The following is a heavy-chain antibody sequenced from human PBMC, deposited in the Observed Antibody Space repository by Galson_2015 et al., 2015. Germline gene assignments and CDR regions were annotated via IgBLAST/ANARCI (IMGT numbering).Heavy chain of an antibody. CDR1: GDSVSSNSDA. CDR2: TYYRSKWYK. D-gene: IGHD6-19*01. Sequence: CAISGDSVSSNSDAWNWIRQSPSRGLEWLGRTYYRSKWYKYYAVSVKSRITINVDTSKNQFSLQLNSVTPEDTAMYYCASQGIAVAGVIDYWGQGTLVTVSS. J-gene: IGHJ4*02. CDR3: ASQGIAVAGVIDY. V-gene: IGHV6-1*01.